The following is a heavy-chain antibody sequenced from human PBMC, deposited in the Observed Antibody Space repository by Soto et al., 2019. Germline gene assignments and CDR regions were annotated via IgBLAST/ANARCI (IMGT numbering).Heavy chain of an antibody. CDR1: GDSISRWSYY. CDR2: IYYSGST. CDR3: ARAWVSGELRFWFDP. Sequence: SQTLSLARTVCGDSISRWSYYWNWNRQHPGKGLEWIGYIYYSGSTYYNPSLKSRVTISVDTSKNQFSLKLSSVTAADTAVYYCARAWVSGELRFWFDPWGQGTLVTVSS. J-gene: IGHJ5*02. D-gene: IGHD1-26*01. V-gene: IGHV4-31*03.